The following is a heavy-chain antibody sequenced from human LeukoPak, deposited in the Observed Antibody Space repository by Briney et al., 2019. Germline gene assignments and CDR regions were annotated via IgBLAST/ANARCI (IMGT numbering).Heavy chain of an antibody. CDR2: INPNSGGT. D-gene: IGHD2-15*01. CDR1: GYTFTGYY. V-gene: IGHV1-2*02. Sequence: VASVKVSCKASGYTFTGYYMHWVRQAPGQGLEWMGWINPNSGGTNYAQKFQGRVTMTRDTSMSTAYMELSSLTSEDTAVYYCARVPSLGYCSGGSCYRFDHWGQGTLVAVSS. CDR3: ARVPSLGYCSGGSCYRFDH. J-gene: IGHJ4*02.